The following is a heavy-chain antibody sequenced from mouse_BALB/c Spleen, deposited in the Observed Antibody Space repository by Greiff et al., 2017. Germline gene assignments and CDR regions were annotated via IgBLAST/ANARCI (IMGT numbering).Heavy chain of an antibody. V-gene: IGHV1S126*01. Sequence: VQRVESGPQLVRPGASVKISCKASGYSFTSYWMHWVKQRPGQGLEWIGMIDPSDSETRLNQKFKDKATLTVDKSSSTAYMQLSSPTSEDSAVYYCARSRYFDVWGAGTTVTVSS. CDR1: GYSFTSYW. CDR2: IDPSDSET. CDR3: ARSRYFDV. J-gene: IGHJ1*01.